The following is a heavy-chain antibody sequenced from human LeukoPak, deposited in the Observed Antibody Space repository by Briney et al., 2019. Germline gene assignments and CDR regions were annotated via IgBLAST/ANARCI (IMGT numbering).Heavy chain of an antibody. J-gene: IGHJ4*02. Sequence: SETLSLTCTVSGGSISSYYWSWIRQPPGKGLEWIGYIYYSGSTNYNPSLKSRVTISVDASKNQFSLQLNSVTPEDTAVYYCARGWLQSGFDYWGQGTLVTVSS. CDR3: ARGWLQSGFDY. V-gene: IGHV4-59*12. D-gene: IGHD5-24*01. CDR1: GGSISSYY. CDR2: IYYSGST.